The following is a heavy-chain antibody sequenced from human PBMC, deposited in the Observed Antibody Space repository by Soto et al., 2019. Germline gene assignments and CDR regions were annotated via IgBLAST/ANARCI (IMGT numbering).Heavy chain of an antibody. Sequence: QVQLVQSGGGVVQPGRSLRLPCAASGFDFSKFGFQWVRQAPGKGLEWVAVIWADGTTKYYAESVKGRFTISRDNSRNTLYLQMSGLRAEDTAVYFCARERVYDDNYDSFDYWVQGALVTVSS. D-gene: IGHD3-22*01. CDR3: ARERVYDDNYDSFDY. CDR1: GFDFSKFG. V-gene: IGHV3-33*01. J-gene: IGHJ4*02. CDR2: IWADGTTK.